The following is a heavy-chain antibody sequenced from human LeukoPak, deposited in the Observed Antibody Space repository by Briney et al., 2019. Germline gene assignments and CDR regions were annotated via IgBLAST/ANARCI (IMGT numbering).Heavy chain of an antibody. CDR3: ARHRSGSSWFAP. J-gene: IGHJ5*02. CDR2: IYYSGST. Sequence: PSETLSLTCTVSGGSISSGGYYWSWIRQHPGKGLEWIGYIYYSGSTYYSPSLKSRVTISVDTSKSQFSLRLSSVTAADTAVYYCARHRSGSSWFAPWGQGTLVTVSS. V-gene: IGHV4-31*03. CDR1: GGSISSGGYY. D-gene: IGHD6-19*01.